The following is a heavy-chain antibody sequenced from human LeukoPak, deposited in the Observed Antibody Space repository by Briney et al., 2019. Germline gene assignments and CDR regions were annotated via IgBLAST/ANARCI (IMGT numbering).Heavy chain of an antibody. CDR2: ISGSGGST. V-gene: IGHV3-23*01. CDR3: AKDLEVVTSTIDY. D-gene: IGHD2-21*02. Sequence: GGSLRLSCAASGFTFSNYAMNWVRQAPGKGLEWVSGISGSGGSTNYADSVTGRFTISRDNSRNTLYLQTNNLRVEDTAVYYCAKDLEVVTSTIDYWGQGTLVTVPS. CDR1: GFTFSNYA. J-gene: IGHJ4*02.